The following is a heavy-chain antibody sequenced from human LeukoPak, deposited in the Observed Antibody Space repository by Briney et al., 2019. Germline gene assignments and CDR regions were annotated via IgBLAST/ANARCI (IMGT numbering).Heavy chain of an antibody. CDR1: GFTFSSYG. D-gene: IGHD2-15*01. Sequence: PGGSLRLSCAASGFTFSSYGMNWVRQAPGKGLEWISYISSRSSTIYYADSVKGRFTISRDNAKNSLFLQMNSLRDEDTAVYYCARGCSGGSCFGDFDDWGQGSLGTVSS. CDR2: ISSRSSTI. V-gene: IGHV3-48*02. CDR3: ARGCSGGSCFGDFDD. J-gene: IGHJ5*02.